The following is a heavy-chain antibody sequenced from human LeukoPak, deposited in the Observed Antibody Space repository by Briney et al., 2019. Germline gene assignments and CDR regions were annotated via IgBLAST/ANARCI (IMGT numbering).Heavy chain of an antibody. CDR2: ISGSGGST. CDR3: AKDSVLRYFDWLAGCFDY. D-gene: IGHD3-9*01. Sequence: GGSLRLSCAASGFTFSSYGMSWVRQAPGKGLEWVSAISGSGGSTYYADSVKGRFTISRDNSKNALYLQMNSLRAEDTAVYYCAKDSVLRYFDWLAGCFDYWGQGTLVTVSS. CDR1: GFTFSSYG. V-gene: IGHV3-23*01. J-gene: IGHJ4*02.